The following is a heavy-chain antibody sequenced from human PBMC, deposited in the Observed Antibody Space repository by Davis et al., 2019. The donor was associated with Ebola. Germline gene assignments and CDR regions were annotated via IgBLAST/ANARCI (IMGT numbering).Heavy chain of an antibody. CDR1: GGTFSSYA. Sequence: SVKVSCKASGGTFSSYAISWVRQAPGQGLEWMGGIIPIFGTANYAQKFQGRVTITADESTSTAYMELSSLRSEDTAVYYCARDQDFGGVIDQPAWGQGTLVTVSS. J-gene: IGHJ4*02. D-gene: IGHD3-16*02. CDR3: ARDQDFGGVIDQPA. V-gene: IGHV1-69*13. CDR2: IIPIFGTA.